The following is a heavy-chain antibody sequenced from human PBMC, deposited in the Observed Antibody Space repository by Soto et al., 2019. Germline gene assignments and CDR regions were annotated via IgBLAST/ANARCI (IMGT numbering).Heavy chain of an antibody. CDR1: GFTFISYA. J-gene: IGHJ4*02. CDR3: ARSLYYDFWSGFYY. V-gene: IGHV3-64*01. D-gene: IGHD3-3*01. CDR2: ISSNGGST. Sequence: PGGSLRLSCAASGFTFISYAMHWVRQAPWKGLEYVSAISSNGGSTYYANSVKGRFTISRDNSKNTLYLQMGSLRAEDMAVYYCARSLYYDFWSGFYYWGKGTLVTVPS.